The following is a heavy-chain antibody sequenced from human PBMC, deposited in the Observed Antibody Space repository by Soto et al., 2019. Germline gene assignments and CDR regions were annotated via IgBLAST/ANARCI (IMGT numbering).Heavy chain of an antibody. CDR3: ARSYSYGSYWYFDY. D-gene: IGHD5-18*01. CDR2: ITVYNGNT. Sequence: GASVKVSCKASGYTCTKYGVSCVLQASGQGLDWMGWITVYNGNTHYAQNLQGRVTMTTDTSTSTAHMELWSLGSDDTAVYYCARSYSYGSYWYFDYWGQGALVTVSS. J-gene: IGHJ4*02. CDR1: GYTCTKYG. V-gene: IGHV1-18*04.